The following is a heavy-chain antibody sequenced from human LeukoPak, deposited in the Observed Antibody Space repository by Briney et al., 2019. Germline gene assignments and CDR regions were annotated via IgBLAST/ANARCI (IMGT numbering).Heavy chain of an antibody. J-gene: IGHJ4*02. Sequence: GRSLRLSCAASGFTFSSYGMSWVRQAPGKGLEWVSAISGSGGSTYYADSVKGRFTISRDNSKNTLYLQMNSLRAEDTAVYYCAKMWRYDYVWGSYPPDYWGQGTLVTVSS. CDR3: AKMWRYDYVWGSYPPDY. CDR1: GFTFSSYG. CDR2: ISGSGGST. V-gene: IGHV3-23*01. D-gene: IGHD3-16*02.